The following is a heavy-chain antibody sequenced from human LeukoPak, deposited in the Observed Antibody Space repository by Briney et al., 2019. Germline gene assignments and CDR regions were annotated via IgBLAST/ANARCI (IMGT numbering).Heavy chain of an antibody. CDR1: GGSISSGGYS. J-gene: IGHJ4*02. CDR3: ASSSWYSGY. Sequence: SQTLSLTCAVSGGSISSGGYSWSWIRQPPGKGPEWIGYIYHSGSTYYNPSLKSRVTISVDRSKNQFSLKLSSVTAADTAVYYCASSSWYSGYWGQGTLVTVSS. V-gene: IGHV4-30-2*01. CDR2: IYHSGST. D-gene: IGHD6-13*01.